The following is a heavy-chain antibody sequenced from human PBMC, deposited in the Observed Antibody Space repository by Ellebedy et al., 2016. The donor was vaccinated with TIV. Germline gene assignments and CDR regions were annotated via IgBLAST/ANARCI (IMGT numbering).Heavy chain of an antibody. CDR2: ICPGESDT. J-gene: IGHJ4*02. Sequence: GESLKISCKASGYSFSIYWIAWVRQMPGKGLEWMGIICPGESDTSYSPSFQVQVTISVDKSISAAYLHWSSLKASAIAMYYCARSEGGSSGFDYWGQGSLVTVSS. D-gene: IGHD6-6*01. CDR1: GYSFSIYW. V-gene: IGHV5-51*01. CDR3: ARSEGGSSGFDY.